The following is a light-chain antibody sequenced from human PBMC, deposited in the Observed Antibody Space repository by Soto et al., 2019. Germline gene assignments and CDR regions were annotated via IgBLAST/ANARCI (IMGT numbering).Light chain of an antibody. V-gene: IGKV2-24*01. CDR1: QSLVYSDGNTY. CDR2: QVS. Sequence: DTVLTQTPLSSPVTLGQPASISCRSSQSLVYSDGNTYLRWLQQRPGQPPRLLIYQVSNRFSGVPDRFSGSGEGTDFTLTISRVGADDVGVYFCVQFAHFPRTFGQGTKVEI. J-gene: IGKJ1*01. CDR3: VQFAHFPRT.